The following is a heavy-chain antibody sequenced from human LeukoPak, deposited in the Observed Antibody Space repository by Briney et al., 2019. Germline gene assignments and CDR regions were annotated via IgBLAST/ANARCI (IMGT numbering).Heavy chain of an antibody. Sequence: TGGSLRLSCAASGFTFSSYSMNWVRQAPGKGLEWVSSISSSSSYIYYADSVKGRFTISRDNAKNSLYLQMNSLRAEDTAVYYCAREPRRFYYDSSHDAAFDIWGQGTMVTVSS. CDR1: GFTFSSYS. CDR2: ISSSSSYI. J-gene: IGHJ3*02. CDR3: AREPRRFYYDSSHDAAFDI. V-gene: IGHV3-21*01. D-gene: IGHD3-22*01.